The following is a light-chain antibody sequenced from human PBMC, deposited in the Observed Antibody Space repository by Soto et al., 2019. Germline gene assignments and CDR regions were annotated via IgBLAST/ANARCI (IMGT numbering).Light chain of an antibody. CDR1: QSVSSY. V-gene: IGKV3-11*01. Sequence: LTQSPATLSLSPGERATLSCSAIQSVSSYLLWYQQKPAQAPRLLIYDASNRATGIPARFIVTASGTDFTLTISSLEPEDVAFDFCQQRMNWPLTFGQGTRLENK. CDR3: QQRMNWPLT. J-gene: IGKJ5*01. CDR2: DAS.